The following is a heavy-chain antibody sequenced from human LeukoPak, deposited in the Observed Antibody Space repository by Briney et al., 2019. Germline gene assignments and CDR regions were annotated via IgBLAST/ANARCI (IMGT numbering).Heavy chain of an antibody. CDR2: IYPGDSDT. V-gene: IGHV5-51*01. J-gene: IGHJ5*02. CDR1: GYSFTSYW. CDR3: PRHSSRATRRSVWFDP. Sequence: GESLKISCKGSGYSFTSYWIGWVRQMPGKGLEWMGIIYPGDSDTRYSPSFQGQVTISADKSISTAYLQWSSLKASDTAMYYCPRHSSRATRRSVWFDPWGQGTLVTVSS. D-gene: IGHD6-6*01.